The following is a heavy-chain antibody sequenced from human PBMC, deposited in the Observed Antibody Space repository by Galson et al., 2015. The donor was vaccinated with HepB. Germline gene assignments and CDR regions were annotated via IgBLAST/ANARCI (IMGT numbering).Heavy chain of an antibody. CDR1: GFTFPNFF. CDR2: IDPTDSFT. J-gene: IGHJ4*02. V-gene: IGHV5-10-1*01. CDR3: ASHSGTYSIFDY. D-gene: IGHD1-26*01. Sequence: QSGAEVKKPGESLKISCKGSGFTFPNFFISWVRQMPGKGLEYMGRIDPTDSFTKYSPSFQGHVTISADKSTSTAYLQWDSLKASDTAMYHCASHSGTYSIFDYWGPGTLVTVSS.